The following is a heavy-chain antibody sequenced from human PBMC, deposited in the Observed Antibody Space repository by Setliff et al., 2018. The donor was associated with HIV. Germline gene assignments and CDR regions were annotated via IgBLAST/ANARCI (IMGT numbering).Heavy chain of an antibody. CDR1: GFTFSSYW. Sequence: GGSLRLSCAASGFTFSSYWMSWVRQATGKGLEWVANIKQDGSEKYYVDSLKGRFTISRDNAQNSLYLQMNSLRAEDTAVYYCAREVVVVVATTDAFDIWGQGTMVTVSS. CDR2: IKQDGSEK. CDR3: AREVVVVVATTDAFDI. D-gene: IGHD2-15*01. J-gene: IGHJ3*02. V-gene: IGHV3-7*03.